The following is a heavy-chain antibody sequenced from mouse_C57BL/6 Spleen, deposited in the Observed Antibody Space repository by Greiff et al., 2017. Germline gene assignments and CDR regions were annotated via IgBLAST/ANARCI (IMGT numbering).Heavy chain of an antibody. CDR2: IDPETGGT. J-gene: IGHJ2*01. CDR1: GFTFTDYE. V-gene: IGHV1-15*01. Sequence: VQLQQSGAELVRPGASVTLSCTASGFTFTDYEMHWVKQTPVHGLEWIGAIDPETGGTAYTQKFKGQAILTADKSSNTAYLELRSLTSEDTAVYYCTRGGGKWDPCVYGGKGTTLTVSS. CDR3: TRGGGKWDPCVY. D-gene: IGHD4-1*01.